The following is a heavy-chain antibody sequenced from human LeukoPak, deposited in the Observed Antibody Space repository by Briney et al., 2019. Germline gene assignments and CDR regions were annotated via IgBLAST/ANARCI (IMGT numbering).Heavy chain of an antibody. D-gene: IGHD3-3*01. CDR3: ARGASLGFWSGYPGALDY. CDR1: GYTFTSYG. Sequence: ASVKVSCKASGYTFTSYGISWVRQAPGQGLEWMGWISAYNGNTNYAQKLQGRVTMTTDTSTSTAYMELRSLRSDDTAVYYCARGASLGFWSGYPGALDYWGQGTLVTVSS. V-gene: IGHV1-18*01. CDR2: ISAYNGNT. J-gene: IGHJ4*02.